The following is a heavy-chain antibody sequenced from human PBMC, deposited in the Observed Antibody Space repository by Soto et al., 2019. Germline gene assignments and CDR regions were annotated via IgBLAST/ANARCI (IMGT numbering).Heavy chain of an antibody. D-gene: IGHD3-10*01. V-gene: IGHV4-30-2*01. CDR2: IYHSGST. J-gene: IGHJ6*02. Sequence: PSETLSLTCAVSGGSISSGGYSWSWIRQPPGKGLGWIGYIYHSGSTYYNPSLKSRVTISVDRSKNQFSLKLSSVTAADTAVYYCARGAGSGSDYYYYYGMDVWGQGTTVTVSS. CDR1: GGSISSGGYS. CDR3: ARGAGSGSDYYYYYGMDV.